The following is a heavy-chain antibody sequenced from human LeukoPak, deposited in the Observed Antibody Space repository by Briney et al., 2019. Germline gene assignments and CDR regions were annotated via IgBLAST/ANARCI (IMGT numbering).Heavy chain of an antibody. CDR3: ARLYSSSWYGGNWFDP. J-gene: IGHJ5*02. V-gene: IGHV1-2*02. D-gene: IGHD6-13*01. CDR1: GYTFTGYY. CDR2: INPNSGGT. Sequence: ASVKVSCKASGYTFTGYYMHWARQAPGQGLEWMGWINPNSGGTNYAQKFQGRVTMTRDTSISTAYMELSRLRSDDTAVYYCARLYSSSWYGGNWFDPWGQGTLVTVSS.